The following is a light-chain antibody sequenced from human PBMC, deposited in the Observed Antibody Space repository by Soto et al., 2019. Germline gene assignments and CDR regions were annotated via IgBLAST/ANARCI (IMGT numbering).Light chain of an antibody. CDR3: TSYTSSRIYV. Sequence: QSALTQPASVSGSPGQSITISCTGSSSDVGSNNYVSWYQHHPGKAPKLMLYDVTNRPSGVSYRFSGSKSGNTASLTISRLQAEDEADYYCTSYTSSRIYVFGTGTKLTVL. CDR2: DVT. CDR1: SSDVGSNNY. J-gene: IGLJ1*01. V-gene: IGLV2-14*03.